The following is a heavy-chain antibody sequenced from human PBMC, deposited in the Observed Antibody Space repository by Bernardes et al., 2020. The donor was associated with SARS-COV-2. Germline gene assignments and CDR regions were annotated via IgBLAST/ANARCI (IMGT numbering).Heavy chain of an antibody. CDR1: GFSLSPSGMC. CDR2: IDWDDDK. CDR3: ALEMATTVGIGY. Sequence: SGPTPLKPTQTLTLTCSFSGFSLSPSGMCVSWIRQPPGKALEWLARIDWDDDKYYSTSLKTRLTISKDTSKNQVVLTMTNMDPVDTATYYCALEMATTVGIGYWGQGTLVTVSS. J-gene: IGHJ4*02. V-gene: IGHV2-70*11. D-gene: IGHD1-1*01.